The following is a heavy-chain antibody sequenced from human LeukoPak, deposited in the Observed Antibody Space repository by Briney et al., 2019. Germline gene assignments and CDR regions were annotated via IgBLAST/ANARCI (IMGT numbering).Heavy chain of an antibody. CDR3: ATLISGWSLY. Sequence: GGSLRLSCAASGSGVTFNDYWMHWVRQAPGKGLVWVSRINADGSTTSYADSVRGRFTISRDNAKNTLYLQMNSLRAQDTAVYYCATLISGWSLYWGQGTLVTVSS. V-gene: IGHV3-74*01. J-gene: IGHJ1*01. D-gene: IGHD6-19*01. CDR1: GSGVTFNDYW. CDR2: INADGSTT.